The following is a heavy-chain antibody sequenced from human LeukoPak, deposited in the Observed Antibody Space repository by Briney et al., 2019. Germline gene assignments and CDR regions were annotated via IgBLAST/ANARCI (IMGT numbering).Heavy chain of an antibody. V-gene: IGHV4-31*11. CDR3: ARADGNHDAFDI. D-gene: IGHD4-23*01. CDR1: GGSFSGYY. CDR2: IYYSGST. Sequence: KASETLSLTCAVYGGSFSGYYWSWIRQHPGKGLEWIGYIYYSGSTYYNPSLKSRVTISVDTSKNQFSLKLSSVTAADTAVYYCARADGNHDAFDIWGQGTMVTVSS. J-gene: IGHJ3*02.